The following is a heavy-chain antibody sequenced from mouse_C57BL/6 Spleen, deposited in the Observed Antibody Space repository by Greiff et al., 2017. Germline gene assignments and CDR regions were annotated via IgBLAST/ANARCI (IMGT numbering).Heavy chain of an antibody. V-gene: IGHV2-2*01. CDR3: ASEPISDYYGSSQWYFDV. Sequence: VQPQQSGPGLVQPSQSLSITCTVSGFSLTSYGVHWVRQSPGKGLEWLGVIWSGGSTDYNAAFISRLSISKDNSKSQVFFKMNSLQADDTAIYYCASEPISDYYGSSQWYFDVWGTGTTVTVSS. CDR1: GFSLTSYG. CDR2: IWSGGST. D-gene: IGHD1-1*01. J-gene: IGHJ1*03.